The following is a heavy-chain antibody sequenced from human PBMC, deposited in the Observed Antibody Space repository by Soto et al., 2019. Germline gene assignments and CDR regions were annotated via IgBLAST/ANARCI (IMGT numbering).Heavy chain of an antibody. D-gene: IGHD3-22*01. CDR3: ARDSPTYYYDSSGYDHDAFDI. J-gene: IGHJ3*02. CDR2: IYYSGST. CDR1: GGSISSGGYY. V-gene: IGHV4-31*03. Sequence: QVQLQESGPGLVKPSQTLSLTCTVSGGSISSGGYYWSWIRQHPGKGLEWIGYIYYSGSTYYNPALKSRVSISVDTSKNQCSLKLSSVTAADTAVYYCARDSPTYYYDSSGYDHDAFDIWGQGTMVTVSS.